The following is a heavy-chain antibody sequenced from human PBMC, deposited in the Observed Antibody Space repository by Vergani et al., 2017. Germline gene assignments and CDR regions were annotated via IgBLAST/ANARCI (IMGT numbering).Heavy chain of an antibody. J-gene: IGHJ6*02. CDR3: ARGRSEYYGSGSYYKVPHYGMDV. D-gene: IGHD3-10*01. CDR2: IYYSGST. Sequence: QVQLQESGPGLVKPSETLSLTCTVSGGSISSYYWSWIRQPPGKGLEWIGYIYYSGSTNYNPSLKSRVTISVDTSKNQFSLKLSSVTAADTAVYYWARGRSEYYGSGSYYKVPHYGMDVWGQGTTVTVSS. CDR1: GGSISSYY. V-gene: IGHV4-59*01.